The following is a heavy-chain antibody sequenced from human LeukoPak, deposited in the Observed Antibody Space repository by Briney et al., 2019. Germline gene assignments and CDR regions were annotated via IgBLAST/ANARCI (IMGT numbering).Heavy chain of an antibody. J-gene: IGHJ4*02. CDR1: GGSISSSSYY. D-gene: IGHD4-17*01. CDR2: FYYSGST. Sequence: SETLSLTCTVSGGSISSSSYYWGWIRQPPGKGLEWIGSFYYSGSTYYTPSLKSRVTISVDTSKNQVSLNLSSVTAADTAVYYCARLADHDYDDWYFDYWGQGTLVTVSS. CDR3: ARLADHDYDDWYFDY. V-gene: IGHV4-39*07.